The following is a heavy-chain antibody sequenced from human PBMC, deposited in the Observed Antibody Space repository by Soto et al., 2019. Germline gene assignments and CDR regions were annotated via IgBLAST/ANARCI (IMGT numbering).Heavy chain of an antibody. V-gene: IGHV4-4*07. D-gene: IGHD3-22*01. Sequence: SETLSLTCTVSGGSISSYYWSWIRQPAGKGLEWIGSIYISGSTNYNPSLKSRVTMSVDTSKNQFSLKLSSVTAADTAVYYCATVRDYDSSGYYAVSWFDPWGQGTLVTVSS. CDR2: IYISGST. CDR1: GGSISSYY. CDR3: ATVRDYDSSGYYAVSWFDP. J-gene: IGHJ5*02.